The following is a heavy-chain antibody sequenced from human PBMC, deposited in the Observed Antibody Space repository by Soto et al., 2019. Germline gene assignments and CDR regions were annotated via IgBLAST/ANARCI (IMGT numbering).Heavy chain of an antibody. Sequence: QVQLVQSGAEVKKPGSSVKVSCKASGGTFRTSAISWVRQAPGQGLEWVGGIMPVFRRPKYAQNFQGRVTITADESTSTAYMELSSLRSDDTAVYYCARDKDRQQLGGNYYYILDVXGXGTXVTVXS. CDR2: IMPVFRRP. V-gene: IGHV1-69*12. CDR3: ARDKDRQQLGGNYYYILDV. CDR1: GGTFRTSA. J-gene: IGHJ6*02. D-gene: IGHD3-3*02.